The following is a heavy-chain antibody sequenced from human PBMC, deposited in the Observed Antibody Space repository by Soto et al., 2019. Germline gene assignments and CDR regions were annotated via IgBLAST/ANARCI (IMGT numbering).Heavy chain of an antibody. CDR1: GYTFASYA. V-gene: IGHV1-3*01. CDR2: INAGNGNT. CDR3: ARVTVSPGSMTPDFLPDY. J-gene: IGHJ4*02. D-gene: IGHD4-4*01. Sequence: GASVKVSCKASGYTFASYAMHWVRQAPGQRLEWMGWINAGNGNTKYSQKFQGRVTITRDTSASTAYMELSSLRSEDTAVYYCARVTVSPGSMTPDFLPDYWGQGTLVTVSS.